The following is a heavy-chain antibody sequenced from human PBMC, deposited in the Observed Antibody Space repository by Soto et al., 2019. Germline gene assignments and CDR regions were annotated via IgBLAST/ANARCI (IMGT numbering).Heavy chain of an antibody. CDR2: ISYDGSNK. V-gene: IGHV3-30-3*01. J-gene: IGHJ3*02. Sequence: QVQLVESGGGVVQPGRSLRLSCAASGFTFSSYAMHWVRQAPGKGLEWVAVISYDGSNKYYADSVKGRFTISRDNSKNTLYLQMNSLRAEDTAVYYCARDHYDSSGWGAFDIWGQGTMVTVSS. CDR3: ARDHYDSSGWGAFDI. D-gene: IGHD3-22*01. CDR1: GFTFSSYA.